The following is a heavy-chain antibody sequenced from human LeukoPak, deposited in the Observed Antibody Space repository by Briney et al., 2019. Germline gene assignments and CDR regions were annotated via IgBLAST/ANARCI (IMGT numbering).Heavy chain of an antibody. V-gene: IGHV1-2*02. J-gene: IGHJ6*03. Sequence: ASVKVSCKVSGYTLTELSMHWVRQAPGQGLEWMGWINPNSGGTNYAQKFQGRVTMTRDTSISTAYMELSRLRSDDTAVYYCARDIGYSLDYYMDVWGKGTTVTISS. CDR1: GYTLTELS. CDR2: INPNSGGT. CDR3: ARDIGYSLDYYMDV. D-gene: IGHD5-18*01.